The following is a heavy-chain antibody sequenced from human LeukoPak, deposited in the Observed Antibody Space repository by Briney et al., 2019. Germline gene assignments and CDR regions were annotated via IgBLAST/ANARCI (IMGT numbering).Heavy chain of an antibody. V-gene: IGHV1-8*01. CDR2: MNPNSGNT. CDR1: GYTFTSYD. D-gene: IGHD4-17*01. CDR3: ARDKLINYGENYYYYYGMDV. J-gene: IGHJ6*02. Sequence: GASVKVSCKASGYTFTSYDINWVRQATGQGLEWMGWMNPNSGNTGYAQKFQGRVTMTRNTSISTAYMELSSLRSEDTAVYYCARDKLINYGENYYYYYGMDVWGQGTTVTVSS.